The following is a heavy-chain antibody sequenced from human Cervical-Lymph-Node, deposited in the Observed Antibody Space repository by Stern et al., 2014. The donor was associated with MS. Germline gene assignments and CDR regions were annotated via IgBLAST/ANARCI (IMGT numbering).Heavy chain of an antibody. CDR2: IHDSGST. CDR1: GGSISSSGYY. V-gene: IGHV4-61*02. CDR3: ATTRWDLFTWNWFDP. Sequence: VQLVESGPGLVKPSQTLSLTCTVSGGSISSSGYYWSWIRQPADKGLEWIGRIHDSGSTYYNPSLKSRVTISMDPAKNPFSPKLPSVTAADTAVYYCATTRWDLFTWNWFDPWGQGTLVTVSS. D-gene: IGHD1-26*01. J-gene: IGHJ5*02.